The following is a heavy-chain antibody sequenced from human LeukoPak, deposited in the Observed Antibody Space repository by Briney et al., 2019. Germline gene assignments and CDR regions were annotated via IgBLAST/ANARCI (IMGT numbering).Heavy chain of an antibody. CDR1: GFTFDDYG. V-gene: IGHV3-21*01. CDR2: ISSSSSYI. D-gene: IGHD4-11*01. CDR3: ARVRGSIVTLYYYYMDV. Sequence: GGSLRLSCEASGFTFDDYGMTWVRQAPGKGLEWVSSISSSSSYIYYADSVKGRFTISRDNVKNSLYLQMNSLRAEDTAVYYCARVRGSIVTLYYYYMDVWGKGTTVTVSS. J-gene: IGHJ6*03.